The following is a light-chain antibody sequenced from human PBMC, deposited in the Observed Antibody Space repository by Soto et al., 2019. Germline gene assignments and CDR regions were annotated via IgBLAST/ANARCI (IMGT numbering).Light chain of an antibody. CDR3: QQYNNWPRT. CDR1: HIVISSF. J-gene: IGKJ1*01. V-gene: IGKV3-20*01. CDR2: GAS. Sequence: EIVLTQSPCTLSLSPGERATLSCSASHIVISSFLAWYQQKPGQAPRVLIFGASSRAPGIPDRFSGSGSGTEFTLTISSLQSEDFAVYYCQQYNNWPRTFGQGTKVDIK.